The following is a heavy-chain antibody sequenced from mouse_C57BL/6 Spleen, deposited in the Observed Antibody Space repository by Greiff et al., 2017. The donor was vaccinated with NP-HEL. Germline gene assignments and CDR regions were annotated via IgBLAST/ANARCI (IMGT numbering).Heavy chain of an antibody. CDR1: GYTFTSYD. D-gene: IGHD1-1*01. V-gene: IGHV1-85*01. Sequence: QVQLQQSGPELVKPGASVKLSCKASGYTFTSYDINWVKQRPGQGLEWIGWIYPRDGSTKYNEKFKGKATLTVDTSSSTAYMELHSLTSEDSAVYFCAREDYYGSSHYYAMDYWGQGTSVTVSS. J-gene: IGHJ4*01. CDR3: AREDYYGSSHYYAMDY. CDR2: IYPRDGST.